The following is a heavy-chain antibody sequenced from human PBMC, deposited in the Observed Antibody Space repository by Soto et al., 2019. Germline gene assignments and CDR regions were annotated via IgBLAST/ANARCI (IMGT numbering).Heavy chain of an antibody. CDR1: CYRFTSYG. D-gene: IGHD3-3*01. Sequence: LGKVWSRASCYRFTSYGISWVRHAPGQGLQWMGWIGAYSGNTNYAPKLQGRVTMTTDTSTSTAYMELMSLRSDATAVYYCASPGRFQSDFNICGKGTMGAV. CDR2: IGAYSGNT. J-gene: IGHJ3*02. V-gene: IGHV1-18*01. CDR3: ASPGRFQSDFNI.